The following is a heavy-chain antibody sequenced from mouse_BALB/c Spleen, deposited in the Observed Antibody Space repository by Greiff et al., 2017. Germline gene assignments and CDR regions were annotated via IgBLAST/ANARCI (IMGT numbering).Heavy chain of an antibody. CDR3: ARRPNYGSPYYAMDY. CDR2: ISNGGGST. CDR1: GFTFSSYT. J-gene: IGHJ4*01. D-gene: IGHD1-1*01. V-gene: IGHV5-12-2*01. Sequence: EVQLVESGGGLVQPGGSLKLSCAASGFTFSSYTMSSVRQTPEKRLEWVAYISNGGGSTYYPDTVKGRFTISRDNAKNTLYLQMSSLKSEDTAMYYCARRPNYGSPYYAMDYWGQGTSVTVSS.